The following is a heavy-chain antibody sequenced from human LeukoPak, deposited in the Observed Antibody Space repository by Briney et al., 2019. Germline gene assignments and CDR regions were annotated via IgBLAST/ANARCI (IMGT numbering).Heavy chain of an antibody. CDR1: AGSISSTSHH. Sequence: SETLSLTCTVSAGSISSTSHHWGWIRQSPGKGLEWIGSLFSGRTTYYNPSLKSRVTISVDTSKNQFSLKLNSVTATDTAVYYCARHYGPWGQGTLVTVSS. D-gene: IGHD3-10*01. CDR2: LFSGRTT. V-gene: IGHV4-39*01. J-gene: IGHJ4*02. CDR3: ARHYGP.